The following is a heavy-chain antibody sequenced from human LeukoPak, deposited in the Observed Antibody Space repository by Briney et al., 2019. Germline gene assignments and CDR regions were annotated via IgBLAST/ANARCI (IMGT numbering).Heavy chain of an antibody. J-gene: IGHJ3*02. Sequence: PSQTLSLTCTVSGVSISSGGYYWSWIRQHPGKGLEWNGYIYYSGGTYYNPSLKSRVTISVDKSKNQFSLRLSSVTAADTAFYYCARKHFVAGSFDIWGQGTMVTVSS. CDR1: GVSISSGGYY. CDR3: ARKHFVAGSFDI. V-gene: IGHV4-31*03. D-gene: IGHD6-19*01. CDR2: IYYSGGT.